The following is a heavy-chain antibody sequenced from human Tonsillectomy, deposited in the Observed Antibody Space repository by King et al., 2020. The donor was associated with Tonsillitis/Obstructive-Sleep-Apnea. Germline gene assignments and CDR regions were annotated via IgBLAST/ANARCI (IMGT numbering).Heavy chain of an antibody. V-gene: IGHV1-46*01. CDR1: GYTFTNYF. Sequence: VQLVESGADVKEPGASVIVSCKASGYTFTNYFMHWVRQAPGQGLEWMGIINPSGGSTTHAQKFQGRVTMTRDTSTTTVYMELSSLRSEDTAVYYCAREVDVYTNAFDIWGQGTMVTVSS. D-gene: IGHD5-24*01. J-gene: IGHJ3*02. CDR2: INPSGGST. CDR3: AREVDVYTNAFDI.